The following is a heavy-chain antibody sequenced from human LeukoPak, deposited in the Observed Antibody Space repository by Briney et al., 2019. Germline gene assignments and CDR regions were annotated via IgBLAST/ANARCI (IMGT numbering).Heavy chain of an antibody. J-gene: IGHJ4*02. CDR2: ISSSGSTI. D-gene: IGHD6-13*01. Sequence: PGGSLRLSCAASGFTFSDYYMSWIRQAPGKGLEWVSYISSSGSTIYYADSVKGRFTISRDNAKNSLHLQMNSLRAEDTAVYYCARGFFRSSWHPNFDYWGQGTLVTVSS. CDR3: ARGFFRSSWHPNFDY. V-gene: IGHV3-11*01. CDR1: GFTFSDYY.